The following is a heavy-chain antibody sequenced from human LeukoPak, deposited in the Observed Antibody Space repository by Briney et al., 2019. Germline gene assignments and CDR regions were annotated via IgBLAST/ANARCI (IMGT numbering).Heavy chain of an antibody. D-gene: IGHD5-18*01. CDR1: GGSISSSRYY. CDR2: IYYSGST. Sequence: SETLSLTCTVSGGSISSSRYYWGWLRQPPGKGLEWIGSIYYSGSTYYNPSLKSRVTISVDTSKNQFSLKLSSVTAADTAVYYCARQQLVDTAMIYWGQGTLVTVSS. J-gene: IGHJ4*02. CDR3: ARQQLVDTAMIY. V-gene: IGHV4-39*01.